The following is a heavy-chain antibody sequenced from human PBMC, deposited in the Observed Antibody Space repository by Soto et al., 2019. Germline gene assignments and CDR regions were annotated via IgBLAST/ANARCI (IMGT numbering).Heavy chain of an antibody. CDR1: GGSISSSSYY. Sequence: PSETLSLTCTVSGGSISSSSYYWGWIRQPPGKGLEWIGSIYYSGSTYYSPSLKSRVTISVDTSKNQFSLKLSSVTAADTAVYYCARANYGSEYYYYYYGMDVWGQGTTVTVS. CDR3: ARANYGSEYYYYYYGMDV. D-gene: IGHD3-10*01. CDR2: IYYSGST. J-gene: IGHJ6*02. V-gene: IGHV4-39*01.